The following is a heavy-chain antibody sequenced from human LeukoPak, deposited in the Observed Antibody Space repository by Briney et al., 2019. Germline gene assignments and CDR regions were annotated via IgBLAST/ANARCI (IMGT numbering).Heavy chain of an antibody. J-gene: IGHJ6*02. CDR2: ISDSSSYI. V-gene: IGHV3-21*01. CDR3: TKGENGMDV. CDR1: GFTFSSYR. Sequence: GGSLRLSCAASGFTFSSYRMNWVRQAPGKGLEWGSSISDSSSYIYHADSVKGRFTISRDNAKNSVYLQMNSLRAEDTATYYCTKGENGMDVWGQGTTVTVSS. D-gene: IGHD1-26*01.